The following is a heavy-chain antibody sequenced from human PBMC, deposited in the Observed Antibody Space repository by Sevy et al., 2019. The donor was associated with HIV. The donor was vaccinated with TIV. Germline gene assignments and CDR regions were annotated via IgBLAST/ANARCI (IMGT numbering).Heavy chain of an antibody. CDR2: MNPNSGDT. CDR3: AREIGTTVVTPVDY. CDR1: GYTFTRYE. J-gene: IGHJ4*02. V-gene: IGHV1-8*01. D-gene: IGHD3-10*01. Sequence: ASVKVSCKASGYTFTRYEINWVRQATGQGLEWMGWMNPNSGDTGSVQKFQGRVTMTRNTSISTAYMELRGLRSDDTAVYYCAREIGTTVVTPVDYWGQGTLVTVSS.